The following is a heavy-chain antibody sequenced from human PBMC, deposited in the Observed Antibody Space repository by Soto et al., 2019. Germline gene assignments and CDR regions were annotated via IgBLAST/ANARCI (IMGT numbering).Heavy chain of an antibody. D-gene: IGHD3-10*01. Sequence: SETLSLTCTVSGGSISSYYWNWIRQPPGKGLEWIGYIYYSGSTNYNPSLKSRVTISVDTSKNQFSLKLSSVTAADTAVYYCARLQGRNYGSGTTSGMDVWGQGTTVTVSS. CDR2: IYYSGST. CDR1: GGSISSYY. CDR3: ARLQGRNYGSGTTSGMDV. V-gene: IGHV4-59*01. J-gene: IGHJ6*02.